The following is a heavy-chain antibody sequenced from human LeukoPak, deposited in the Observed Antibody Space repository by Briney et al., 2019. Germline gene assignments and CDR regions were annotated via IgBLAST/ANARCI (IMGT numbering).Heavy chain of an antibody. Sequence: SETLSLTCTVSGGSISSSSYYWGWIRQPPGKGLEWIGSIYYSGSTYYNPSLKSRVTISVDTSKNQFSLKLSSVTAADTAVYYCARDSSGRAFDIWGQGTMDTVSS. CDR2: IYYSGST. J-gene: IGHJ3*02. D-gene: IGHD6-19*01. V-gene: IGHV4-39*07. CDR3: ARDSSGRAFDI. CDR1: GGSISSSSYY.